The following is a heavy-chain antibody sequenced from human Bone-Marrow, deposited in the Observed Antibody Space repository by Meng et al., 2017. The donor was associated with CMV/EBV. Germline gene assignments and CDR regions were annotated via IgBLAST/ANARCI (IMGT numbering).Heavy chain of an antibody. V-gene: IGHV4-30-4*08. D-gene: IGHD2-2*01. CDR3: ARIDVVVPAAIPGFDP. Sequence: SETLSLTCTVSGGSISSGDYYWNWIRQSPGKGLEWIGYISYSGNTYYNPSLKSRVTISVDTSKNQFSLKLSSVTAADTAVYYCARIDVVVPAAIPGFDPWGERTLVAASS. CDR1: GGSISSGDYY. J-gene: IGHJ5*02. CDR2: ISYSGNT.